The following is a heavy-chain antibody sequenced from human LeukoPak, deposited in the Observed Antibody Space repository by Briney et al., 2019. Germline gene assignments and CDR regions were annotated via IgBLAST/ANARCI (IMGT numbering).Heavy chain of an antibody. V-gene: IGHV3-30*03. CDR3: ARMMTDFDGSGHDIQRGAFDI. J-gene: IGHJ3*02. CDR2: ISYDGRYQ. CDR1: GFTFSSYW. D-gene: IGHD3-22*01. Sequence: GGSLRLSCEASGFTFSSYWMSWVRQAPGKGLEWVAVISYDGRYQFYADSVKGRFTVSRDNSKNTLFLQMNSLRAEDTAVYHCARMMTDFDGSGHDIQRGAFDIWGQGTMVTVS.